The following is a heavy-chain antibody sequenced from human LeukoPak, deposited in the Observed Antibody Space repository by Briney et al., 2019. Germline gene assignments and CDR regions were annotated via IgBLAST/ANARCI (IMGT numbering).Heavy chain of an antibody. CDR2: IYHSGST. Sequence: SETLSLTCAVSGYSISSGYYWGWIRQPPGKGLEWIGSIYHSGSTYYNPSLKSRVTISVDTSKNQFSLKLSSVTAADTAVYYCARRLVGASVFDYWAREPWSPSPQ. V-gene: IGHV4-38-2*01. CDR3: ARRLVGASVFDY. J-gene: IGHJ4*02. CDR1: GYSISSGYY. D-gene: IGHD1-26*01.